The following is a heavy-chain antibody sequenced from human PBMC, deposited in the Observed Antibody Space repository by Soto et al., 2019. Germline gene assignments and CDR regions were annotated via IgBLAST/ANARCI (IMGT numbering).Heavy chain of an antibody. CDR3: ASTDRSSTSCYAGVANFDY. CDR2: IIPIFGTA. D-gene: IGHD2-2*01. CDR1: GGTFSSYA. V-gene: IGHV1-69*13. J-gene: IGHJ4*02. Sequence: VKVSCKASGGTFSSYAISWVRQAPGQGLEWMGGIIPIFGTANYAQKFQGRVTITADESTSTAYMELSSLRSEDTAVYYCASTDRSSTSCYAGVANFDYWGQGTLVTVSS.